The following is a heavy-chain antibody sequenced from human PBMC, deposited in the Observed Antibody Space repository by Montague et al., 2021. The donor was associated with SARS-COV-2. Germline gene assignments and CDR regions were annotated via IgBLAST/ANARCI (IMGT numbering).Heavy chain of an antibody. CDR3: ARDGDGWEVPFDF. CDR2: TYYTSRWHN. V-gene: IGHV6-1*01. Sequence: CAIFGDSVSRNGVAWTWIRQSPSRGLEYLGRTYYTSRWHNDQAPSVKGRLTVNPDTSKNQFSLHLNSVTPEDTAVYYCARDGDGWEVPFDFWSQGTLVTVSS. D-gene: IGHD1-26*01. CDR1: GDSVSRNGVA. J-gene: IGHJ4*01.